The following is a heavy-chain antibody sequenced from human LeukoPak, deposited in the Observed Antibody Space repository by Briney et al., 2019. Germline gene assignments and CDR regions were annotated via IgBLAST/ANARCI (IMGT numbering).Heavy chain of an antibody. CDR1: GGSISSSSYY. CDR2: IYYSGST. J-gene: IGHJ3*02. CDR3: ARRVRDGYNYGAFDI. V-gene: IGHV4-39*01. D-gene: IGHD5-24*01. Sequence: SETLSLTCTVSGGSISSSSYYWGWIRQPPGKGLEWIGSIYYSGSTYYNPSLKSRVTISVDTSKNQFSLKLSSVTAADTAVYYCARRVRDGYNYGAFDIWGQGTMVTVSS.